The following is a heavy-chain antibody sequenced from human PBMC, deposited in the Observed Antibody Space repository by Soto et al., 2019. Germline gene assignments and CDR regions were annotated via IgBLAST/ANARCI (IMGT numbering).Heavy chain of an antibody. J-gene: IGHJ4*02. CDR1: GFTFSSYS. CDR2: ISSSSSYI. CDR3: ARDGKEGPEFYGSGSFDY. Sequence: EVQLVESGGGLVKPGGSLRLSCAASGFTFSSYSMNWVRQAPGKGLEWVSSISSSSSYIYYADSVKGRFTISRDNAKNSLYLQMNSLRAEDTAVYYCARDGKEGPEFYGSGSFDYWGQGTLVTVSS. D-gene: IGHD3-10*01. V-gene: IGHV3-21*01.